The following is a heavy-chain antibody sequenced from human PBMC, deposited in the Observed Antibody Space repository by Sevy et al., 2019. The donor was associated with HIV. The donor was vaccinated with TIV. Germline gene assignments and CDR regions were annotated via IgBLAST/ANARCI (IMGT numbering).Heavy chain of an antibody. D-gene: IGHD3-22*01. CDR2: IKQDGSEK. J-gene: IGHJ4*02. CDR3: AKLGFYYDSSAYDYFDY. Sequence: GGSLRLSCAASGFTFSDYWMNWVRQAPGKGLEWVANIKQDGSEKYYVDSVKGRFTISRENAKNSLYLQMNSLRVEDTAVYLCAKLGFYYDSSAYDYFDYWGQGTLVTVSS. CDR1: GFTFSDYW. V-gene: IGHV3-7*01.